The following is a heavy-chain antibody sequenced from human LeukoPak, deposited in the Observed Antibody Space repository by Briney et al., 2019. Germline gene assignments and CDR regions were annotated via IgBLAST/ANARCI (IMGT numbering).Heavy chain of an antibody. J-gene: IGHJ4*02. CDR2: ISGSGDAT. CDR1: GFTFSNYA. V-gene: IGHV3-23*01. CDR3: AKGYTSSWYYFDY. D-gene: IGHD6-13*01. Sequence: GGSLRLSCAASGFTFSNYAVSWVRQAPGKGLEWVSGISGSGDATYYADSVKGRFTISRDNSKNTLYLQVNSLRAEDTAVYYCAKGYTSSWYYFDYWGQGTLVTVSS.